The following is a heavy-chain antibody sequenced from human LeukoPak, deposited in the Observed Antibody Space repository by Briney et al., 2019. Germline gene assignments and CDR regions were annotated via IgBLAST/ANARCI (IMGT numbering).Heavy chain of an antibody. CDR2: IRSKGYGGTT. CDR3: TRVRSGNDFDY. CDR1: GFTFGDHA. J-gene: IGHJ4*02. D-gene: IGHD3-10*01. V-gene: IGHV3-49*04. Sequence: PGGSLRLSCSASGFTFGDHAMSWARQAPGKGLEWVGFIRSKGYGGTTEYAASVEGRFSLSRDDSKSVVYLQMSSLKTEDTAVYYCTRVRSGNDFDYWGQGTLVIVSS.